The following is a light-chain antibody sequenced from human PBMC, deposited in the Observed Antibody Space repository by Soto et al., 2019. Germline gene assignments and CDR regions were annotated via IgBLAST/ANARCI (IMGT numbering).Light chain of an antibody. J-gene: IGKJ1*01. CDR1: QSISIN. V-gene: IGKV3-15*01. CDR2: DAS. CDR3: QQYDNWPRT. Sequence: EIVMTQSPGTLSVSPGERATLSCRASQSISINLAWYQQKPGQAPGLLIYDASTRATGIPARFSGSGSGTDFTLTISSLQSEDFALYYCQQYDNWPRTFGQGTKVEVK.